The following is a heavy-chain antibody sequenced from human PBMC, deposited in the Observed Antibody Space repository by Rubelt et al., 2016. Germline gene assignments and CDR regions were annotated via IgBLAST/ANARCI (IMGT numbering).Heavy chain of an antibody. Sequence: EVQLVESGGGLVQPGGSLRLSCAASGFTFSSYGMSWVRQAPGKGLEWVSSIRDSGRSKYYPDSVKGRFTISSNNTKTTLYLQMNHLRAEDTAIYYCAKDRHIYGSSPFDYWGQGTLVTVSS. J-gene: IGHJ4*02. CDR2: IRDSGRSK. CDR3: AKDRHIYGSSPFDY. V-gene: IGHV3-23*04. D-gene: IGHD5-18*01. CDR1: GFTFSSYG.